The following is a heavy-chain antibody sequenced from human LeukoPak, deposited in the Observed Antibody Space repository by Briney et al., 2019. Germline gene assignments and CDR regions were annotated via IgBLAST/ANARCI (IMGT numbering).Heavy chain of an antibody. CDR1: VDSISRYY. Sequence: SETLSLTCTVSVDSISRYYWSWIRQPPGEGLEWIGYLFYSGSPGYNPSLKSRATVSLDTSKNHFSLKLTSVTAADTAVYYCARVGVIRGDYYFDYWGQGALVTVSS. CDR3: ARVGVIRGDYYFDY. CDR2: LFYSGSP. D-gene: IGHD3-10*01. V-gene: IGHV4-59*01. J-gene: IGHJ4*02.